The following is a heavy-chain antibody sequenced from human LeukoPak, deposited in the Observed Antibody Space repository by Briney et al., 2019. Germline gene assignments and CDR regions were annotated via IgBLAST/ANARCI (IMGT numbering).Heavy chain of an antibody. V-gene: IGHV3-7*01. D-gene: IGHD6-13*01. Sequence: GGSLSLSCAASGFPFSSYWMSWVRQAPGKGLEWVANIKQDGSGKYYVDSVKGRFTISRDNAKSSLYLQMNSLRAEDTAVYYCARDRHWGILAGTNFDYWGQGTLVTVSS. CDR1: GFPFSSYW. CDR2: IKQDGSGK. CDR3: ARDRHWGILAGTNFDY. J-gene: IGHJ4*02.